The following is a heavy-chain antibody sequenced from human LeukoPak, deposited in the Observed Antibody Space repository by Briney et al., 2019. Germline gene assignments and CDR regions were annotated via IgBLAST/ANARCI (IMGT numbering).Heavy chain of an antibody. V-gene: IGHV4-34*01. CDR2: INHSGST. D-gene: IGHD3-22*01. CDR3: ARVVQSTDSSGLYLPEYFQH. Sequence: PGGSLRLSCAASGFTFSTFAMIWIRQPPGKGLGWIGEINHSGSTNYNPSLKSRVTISVDTSKNQFSLKLSSVTAADTAVYYCARVVQSTDSSGLYLPEYFQHWGQGTLVTVSS. CDR1: GFTFSTFA. J-gene: IGHJ1*01.